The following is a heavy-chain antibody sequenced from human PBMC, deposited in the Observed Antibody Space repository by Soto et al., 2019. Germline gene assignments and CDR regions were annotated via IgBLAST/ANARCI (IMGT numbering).Heavy chain of an antibody. Sequence: QVQLVQSGAEVKKPGASVKVSCKASGYTFTSYAMPWVRQAPGQRLEWMGWINAGNGNTKYSQKFQGRVTITRDTSASTAYMELSSLRSEDTAVYYCARAPGSGLYSFDYWGQGTLVTVSS. CDR1: GYTFTSYA. CDR3: ARAPGSGLYSFDY. D-gene: IGHD2-15*01. J-gene: IGHJ4*02. V-gene: IGHV1-3*01. CDR2: INAGNGNT.